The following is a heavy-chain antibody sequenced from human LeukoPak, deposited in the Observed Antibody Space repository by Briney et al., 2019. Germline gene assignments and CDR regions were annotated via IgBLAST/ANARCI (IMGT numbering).Heavy chain of an antibody. CDR2: FYYSGST. V-gene: IGHV4-39*07. CDR1: GGSNSSSSYY. J-gene: IGHJ4*02. CDR3: AREGFSPVGFDY. D-gene: IGHD3-16*01. Sequence: SETLSLTCTVSGGSNSSSSYYWGWLRQPPEKGREWIGSFYYSGSTYYNPSLKSRVTISVDTSNNQFSLKVSSVTAADTALYYCAREGFSPVGFDYWGQGTLVTVSS.